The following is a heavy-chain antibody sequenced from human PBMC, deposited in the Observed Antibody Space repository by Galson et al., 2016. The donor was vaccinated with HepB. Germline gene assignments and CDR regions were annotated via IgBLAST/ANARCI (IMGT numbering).Heavy chain of an antibody. Sequence: SETLSLTCGVSGYSVSNENWWGWIRQPPGKGLEWIGYITYRGNSHYNSSLKSRLTMSVDTSQNQFSLKLSSVTAVDTAVYYCARNQVAVTGHGYFDFWGRGTLVTVSS. CDR1: GYSVSNENW. J-gene: IGHJ2*01. CDR2: ITYRGNS. V-gene: IGHV4-28*01. CDR3: ARNQVAVTGHGYFDF. D-gene: IGHD2-21*02.